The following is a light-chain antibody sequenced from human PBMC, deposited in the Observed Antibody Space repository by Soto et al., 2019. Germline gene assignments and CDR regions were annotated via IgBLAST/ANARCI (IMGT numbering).Light chain of an antibody. CDR2: GAS. J-gene: IGKJ2*01. Sequence: EIVLTQSPATLSLSPGERATLSCRACQSVSSSYLAWYQQKPGQAPRLLIYGASSRATGIPDRFSGSGSGTDFTLTISRLEPEDFAVYYCQQYSSSYDTSLYTFGQGTKVDIK. V-gene: IGKV3-20*01. CDR3: QQYSSSYDTSLYT. CDR1: QSVSSSY.